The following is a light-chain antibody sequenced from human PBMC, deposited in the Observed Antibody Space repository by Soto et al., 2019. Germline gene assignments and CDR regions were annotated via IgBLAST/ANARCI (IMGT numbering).Light chain of an antibody. CDR1: KLGDKY. CDR3: QAWDSSTVV. V-gene: IGLV3-1*01. CDR2: QDS. Sequence: SYELTQPPSVSVSPGQTASITCSGDKLGDKYACWYQQKPGQSPVLVIYQDSKRPSGIPERFSGSNSGNTETLTISGTQAMDEADYYCQAWDSSTVVFGGGTKLTVL. J-gene: IGLJ2*01.